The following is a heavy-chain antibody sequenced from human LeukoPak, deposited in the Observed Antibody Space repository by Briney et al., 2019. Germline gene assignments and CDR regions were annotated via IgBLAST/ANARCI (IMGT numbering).Heavy chain of an antibody. Sequence: ASVKVSCKASGYTFTSYGISWVRQAPGQGLEWMGWISAYNGNTNYAQKLQGRVTMTTDTSTSTAYMELRSLRSGDTAVYYCARGQSIAAAGTVDYWGQGTLVTVSS. CDR1: GYTFTSYG. J-gene: IGHJ4*02. CDR2: ISAYNGNT. V-gene: IGHV1-18*01. CDR3: ARGQSIAAAGTVDY. D-gene: IGHD6-13*01.